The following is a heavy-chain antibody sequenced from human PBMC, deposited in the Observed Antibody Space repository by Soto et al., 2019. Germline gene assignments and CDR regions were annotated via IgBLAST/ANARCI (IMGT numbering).Heavy chain of an antibody. CDR1: GGSMRSYY. CDR3: ARGKGMDV. CDR2: IYSRGDT. Sequence: SETLSLTCSVSGGSMRSYYWNWLRQPAGKGLEWIGRIYSRGDTNYNPSVKSRVTMSADTSKNEFSLRLSSVTAADTAVYYCARGKGMDVWGQGTTVTVSS. J-gene: IGHJ6*02. V-gene: IGHV4-4*07.